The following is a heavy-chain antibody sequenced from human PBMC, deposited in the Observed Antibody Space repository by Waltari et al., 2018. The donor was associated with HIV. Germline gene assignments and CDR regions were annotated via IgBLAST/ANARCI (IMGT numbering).Heavy chain of an antibody. Sequence: EVQVLESGGALVQPGGSLRLSCAASGFPFSNYGLSWFRQAPGKGLEGVSTISGSGGSTYYADSVKGRFTVSRDNSKNTLYLQMNSLRAEDTAVYFCVKEHQYSHTWYSYYGMDVWGQGTTVTVSS. CDR2: ISGSGGST. CDR1: GFPFSNYG. V-gene: IGHV3-23*01. CDR3: VKEHQYSHTWYSYYGMDV. D-gene: IGHD6-13*01. J-gene: IGHJ6*02.